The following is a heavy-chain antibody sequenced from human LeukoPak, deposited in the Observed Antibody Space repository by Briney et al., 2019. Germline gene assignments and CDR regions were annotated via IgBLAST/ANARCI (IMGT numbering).Heavy chain of an antibody. CDR1: GYIFTSYG. CDR2: ISAYNGSA. J-gene: IGHJ5*02. V-gene: IGHV1-18*01. Sequence: GASVKVSCKASGYIFTSYGITWVRQAPGQGLEWMGWISAYNGSANYPEKLQGRVTMTTDTSTKTAYMELRSLRSDDTAVYYCARYRLSDSPINWFDPWGQGTLSPSPQ. CDR3: ARYRLSDSPINWFDP. D-gene: IGHD3-22*01.